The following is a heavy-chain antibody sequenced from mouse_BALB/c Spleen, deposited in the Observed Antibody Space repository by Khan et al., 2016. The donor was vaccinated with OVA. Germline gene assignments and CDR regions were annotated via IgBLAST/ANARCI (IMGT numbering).Heavy chain of an antibody. CDR1: GFSLTNYS. J-gene: IGHJ4*01. V-gene: IGHV2-6-1*01. CDR2: IWSDGST. CDR3: ARQPYYHYNIMDY. D-gene: IGHD2-10*01. Sequence: VELVESGPGLVAPSQSLSITCTISGFSLTNYSVHWVRQPPGKGLEWLVVIWSDGSTTYNSALKSRLTISKDNSESQVFLKMNRLQTDDTAMYFCARQPYYHYNIMDYWGQGTSVSVSS.